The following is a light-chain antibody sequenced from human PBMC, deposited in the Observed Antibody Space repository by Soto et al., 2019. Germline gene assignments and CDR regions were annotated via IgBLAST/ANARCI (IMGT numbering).Light chain of an antibody. CDR1: QSVSSY. V-gene: IGKV3-11*01. CDR3: QQRTNCIT. CDR2: DAS. J-gene: IGKJ5*01. Sequence: EIVLTQSPATLSLSPGERATLSCRASQSVSSYLAWYQQKPGQAPRLLIYDASNRATGIPARFSGSGSGTDFTLTISSLEPEDFAVYYCQQRTNCITFGHGTRLEIK.